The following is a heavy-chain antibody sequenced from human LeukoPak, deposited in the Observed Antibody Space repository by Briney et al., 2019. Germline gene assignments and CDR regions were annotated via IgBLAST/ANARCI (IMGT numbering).Heavy chain of an antibody. CDR1: GGSITNDNYY. V-gene: IGHV4-61*01. Sequence: SETLSLTCTVSGGSITNDNYYWAWIRQPPGKGLEWIGCMYYTGATNYNPPLQSRVTISVDPSNNQFSLSLNSVTAADTAVYYCARSLFLPPYFDFWGQGTLVTVSS. D-gene: IGHD3-16*02. J-gene: IGHJ4*02. CDR3: ARSLFLPPYFDF. CDR2: MYYTGAT.